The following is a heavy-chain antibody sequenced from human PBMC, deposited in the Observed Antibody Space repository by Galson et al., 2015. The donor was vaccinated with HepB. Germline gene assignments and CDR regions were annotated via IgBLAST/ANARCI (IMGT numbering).Heavy chain of an antibody. CDR3: VRDGDIGDYALDY. V-gene: IGHV3-74*01. CDR1: GFTFSPYW. J-gene: IGHJ4*02. D-gene: IGHD4-17*01. CDR2: INADGSST. Sequence: SLRLSCAASGFTFSPYWMHWVRQVPGKGLVWVSRINADGSSTTYADSVKGRFTISSDNAKNTLYLEMNSLRAEDTGVYYCVRDGDIGDYALDYWGPGILVTVSS.